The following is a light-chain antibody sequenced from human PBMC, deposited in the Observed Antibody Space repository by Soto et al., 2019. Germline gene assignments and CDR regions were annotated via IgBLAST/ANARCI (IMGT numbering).Light chain of an antibody. Sequence: EIVLTQSPATLSLSPGERATLSCRASQSVSSYLACYQQKPAQAPRLLIYDASNTAIGIPARFSGSGSGTYFTLTISSLEPEDFAVYYCQQRSNWITFGQGTRLEIK. CDR1: QSVSSY. CDR3: QQRSNWIT. J-gene: IGKJ5*01. CDR2: DAS. V-gene: IGKV3-11*01.